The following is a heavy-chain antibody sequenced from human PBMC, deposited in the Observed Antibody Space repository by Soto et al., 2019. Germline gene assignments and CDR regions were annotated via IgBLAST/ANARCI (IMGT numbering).Heavy chain of an antibody. CDR2: INPSGGST. V-gene: IGHV1-46*01. J-gene: IGHJ4*02. D-gene: IGHD3-22*01. Sequence: VASVKVSCKASGYTFTSYYMHWVRQAPGQGLEWMGIINPSGGSTSYAQKFQGRVTLTRDTSTSTVYMELSSLRSEDTAVYYCARDKYYYESSGYSDFECWGQGTLVT. CDR1: GYTFTSYY. CDR3: ARDKYYYESSGYSDFEC.